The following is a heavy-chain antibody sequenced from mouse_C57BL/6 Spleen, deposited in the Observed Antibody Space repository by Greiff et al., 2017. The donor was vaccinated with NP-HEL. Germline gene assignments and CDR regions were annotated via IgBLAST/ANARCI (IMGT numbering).Heavy chain of an antibody. CDR1: GFTFSDYG. CDR3: ARGDGYSIAY. V-gene: IGHV5-17*01. D-gene: IGHD2-3*01. CDR2: ISSGSSTI. J-gene: IGHJ3*01. Sequence: EVQLVESGGGLVKPGGSLKLSCAASGFTFSDYGMHWVRQAPEKGLEWVAYISSGSSTIYSADTVKGRFTISRDNAKNTLFLQMTSLRSEDTAMYYCARGDGYSIAYWGQGTLVTVSA.